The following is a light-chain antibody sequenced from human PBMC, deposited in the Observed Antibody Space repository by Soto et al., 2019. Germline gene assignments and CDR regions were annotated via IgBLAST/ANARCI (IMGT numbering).Light chain of an antibody. CDR1: QSLLRSNGSSY. J-gene: IGKJ1*01. V-gene: IGKV2-28*01. Sequence: DIVMTQSPLSLPVTPGEPASISCRSNQSLLRSNGSSYFDWFLQKPGQSPQLLIYLGSSRAPGVPDRFSGVASGTDFTLKISRVEAEDVGVYYCMQALQPPWTFGQGTRVEI. CDR2: LGS. CDR3: MQALQPPWT.